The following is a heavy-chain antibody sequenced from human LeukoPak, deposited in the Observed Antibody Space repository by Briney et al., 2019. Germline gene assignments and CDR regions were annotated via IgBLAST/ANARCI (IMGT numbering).Heavy chain of an antibody. V-gene: IGHV1-69*01. CDR3: ASPPRGYSYGYFFDY. CDR2: IIPIFGTA. J-gene: IGHJ4*02. Sequence: GASVKVSCKASGGTFSSYAISWVRQAPGQGLEWMGGIIPIFGTANYAQKFQGRVTITADESTNTAYMELSSLRSEDTAVYYCASPPRGYSYGYFFDYWGQGTLVTVSS. D-gene: IGHD5-18*01. CDR1: GGTFSSYA.